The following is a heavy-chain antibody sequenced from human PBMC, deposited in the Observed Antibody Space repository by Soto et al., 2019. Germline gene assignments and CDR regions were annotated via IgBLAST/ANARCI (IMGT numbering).Heavy chain of an antibody. J-gene: IGHJ6*02. V-gene: IGHV1-69*12. CDR1: GGTFSSYA. Sequence: QVQLVQSGAEVKKPGSSVKVSCKASGGTFSSYAISWVRQAPGQGLEWMGGIIPIFGTANYAQKFQGRVTITADESTSXXYXEXXSLRSEDTAVYYCARDEVCISTSCDMVYYYYGMDVWGQGTTVTVSS. D-gene: IGHD2-2*01. CDR3: ARDEVCISTSCDMVYYYYGMDV. CDR2: IIPIFGTA.